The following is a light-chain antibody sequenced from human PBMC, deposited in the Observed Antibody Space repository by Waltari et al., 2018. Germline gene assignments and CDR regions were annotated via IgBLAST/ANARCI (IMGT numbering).Light chain of an antibody. Sequence: QSALTQPASVSGSPGQSITISCSGTDSDVGAYDFVSWYQQHPGKAPHLIIYEVSNQPAGMSNSLSASKSGNTASLTISGLQAEDEADYCCSSYTTSSAPGVFGTGTRVTVL. J-gene: IGLJ1*01. CDR3: SSYTTSSAPGV. V-gene: IGLV2-14*01. CDR1: DSDVGAYDF. CDR2: EVS.